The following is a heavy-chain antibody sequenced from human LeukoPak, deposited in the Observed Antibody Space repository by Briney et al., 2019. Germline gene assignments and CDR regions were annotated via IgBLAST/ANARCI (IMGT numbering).Heavy chain of an antibody. CDR3: ARAQGGSGSYGEPLYFYYYGMDV. Sequence: SETLSLTCTLSGTSISSSSYYWGWIRQPPGKGLEWIGYIYYSGSTNYNPSLKSRVTISVDTSKNQFSLKLSSVTAADTAVYYCARAQGGSGSYGEPLYFYYYGMDVWGQGTTVTVSS. CDR2: IYYSGST. J-gene: IGHJ6*02. CDR1: GTSISSSSYY. V-gene: IGHV4-61*05. D-gene: IGHD3-10*01.